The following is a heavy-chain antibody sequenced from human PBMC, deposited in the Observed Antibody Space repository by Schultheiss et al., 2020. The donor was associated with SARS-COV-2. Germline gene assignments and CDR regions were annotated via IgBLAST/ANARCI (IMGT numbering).Heavy chain of an antibody. CDR3: AKGSAVTTLYYYYGMDV. J-gene: IGHJ6*02. V-gene: IGHV3-30*18. D-gene: IGHD4-17*01. Sequence: GGSLRLSCAASGFTFSSYGMHWVRQAPGKGLEWVAVISYDGSNKYYADSVKGRFTISRDNSKNTLYLQMNSLRAEDTAVYYCAKGSAVTTLYYYYGMDVWGQGTTVTVSS. CDR1: GFTFSSYG. CDR2: ISYDGSNK.